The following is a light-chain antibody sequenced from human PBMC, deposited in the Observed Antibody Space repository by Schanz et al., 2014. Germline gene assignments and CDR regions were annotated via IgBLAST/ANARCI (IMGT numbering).Light chain of an antibody. V-gene: IGKV3-15*01. CDR2: GAS. CDR1: QSVSSN. J-gene: IGKJ2*01. CDR3: HQYDDWPGYT. Sequence: EIVMTQSPATLSVSPGERATLSCRASQSVSSNLAWYQQKPGQAPRLLIYGASTRATGIPARFSGSASGTEFTLTISSLQSEDLAVYYCHQYDDWPGYTFGQGTKLEIK.